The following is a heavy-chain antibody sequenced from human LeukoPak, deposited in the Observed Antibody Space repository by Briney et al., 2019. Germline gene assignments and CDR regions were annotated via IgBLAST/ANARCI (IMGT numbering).Heavy chain of an antibody. CDR1: GFTFSSYA. J-gene: IGHJ6*02. Sequence: GGSLRLSCAASGFTFSSYAMSWVRQAPGKGLEWVSAISGSGGSTYYADSVKGRFTISRDNSKNTLYLQMNSLRAEDTAVYYCAKDARADFWSGYSRFYGMDVWGRGTTVTVSS. CDR3: AKDARADFWSGYSRFYGMDV. V-gene: IGHV3-23*01. CDR2: ISGSGGST. D-gene: IGHD3-3*01.